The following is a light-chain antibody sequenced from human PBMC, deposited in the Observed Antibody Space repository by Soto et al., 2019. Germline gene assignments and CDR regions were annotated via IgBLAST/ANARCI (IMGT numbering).Light chain of an antibody. CDR1: QSISTW. V-gene: IGKV1-5*03. J-gene: IGKJ4*01. CDR3: QQYKSYSEVT. CDR2: KAS. Sequence: DIQMTQSPSTLSASVGDRVTITCRASQSISTWLAWYQQKPGNAPKLLIYKASTLESGVPSRFSGSRSGTEFTLTISRLQPDDFATYYWQQYKSYSEVTFGGGTKVEIK.